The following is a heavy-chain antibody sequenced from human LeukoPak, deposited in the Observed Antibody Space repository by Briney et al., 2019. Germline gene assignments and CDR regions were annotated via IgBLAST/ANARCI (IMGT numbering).Heavy chain of an antibody. CDR1: GGSIRSDDYY. D-gene: IGHD3-22*01. V-gene: IGHV4-39*01. CDR2: IYYSGST. CDR3: ARLFYYDTSGYLRGHYFDY. J-gene: IGHJ4*02. Sequence: SETLSLTCTVTGGSIRSDDYYWGWIRQPPGKGLEWIGTIYYSGSTYYNPSLKSRVTISVDTSKNQFSLKLSSVTAADTAVYCCARLFYYDTSGYLRGHYFDYWGQGTLVTVSS.